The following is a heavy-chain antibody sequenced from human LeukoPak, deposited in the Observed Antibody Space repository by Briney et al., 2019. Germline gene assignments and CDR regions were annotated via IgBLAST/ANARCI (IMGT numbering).Heavy chain of an antibody. D-gene: IGHD5-12*01. V-gene: IGHV3-66*01. CDR3: ARGGRGYSGYDSPLYFDY. CDR2: IYSGGST. CDR1: GFTVSSNY. J-gene: IGHJ4*02. Sequence: PGGSLRLSCAASGFTVSSNYMSWVRQAPGKGLEWVSVIYSGGSTYYADSVKGRFTISRDNSKNTLYLQMNSLRAEDTAVYYCARGGRGYSGYDSPLYFDYWGQGTLVTVSS.